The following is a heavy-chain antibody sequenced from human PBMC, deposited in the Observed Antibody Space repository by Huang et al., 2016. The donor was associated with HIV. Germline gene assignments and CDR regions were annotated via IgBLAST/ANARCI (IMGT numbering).Heavy chain of an antibody. Sequence: QMQLQQRGAGLLKPSETLSLTCGVSGGSFTGKSLTWIRQAPGKGLEWIGEVNDSGATNYNPSLNGRVTISLDKSNRELSLNLRSVTAADTAVYYCARQWTILEWLLGLDVWGQGTTVIVSS. J-gene: IGHJ6*02. CDR1: GGSFTGKS. CDR2: VNDSGAT. D-gene: IGHD3-3*01. CDR3: ARQWTILEWLLGLDV. V-gene: IGHV4-34*02.